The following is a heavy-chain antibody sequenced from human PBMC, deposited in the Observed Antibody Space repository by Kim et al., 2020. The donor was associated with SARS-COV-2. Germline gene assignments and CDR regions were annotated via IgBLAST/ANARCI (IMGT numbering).Heavy chain of an antibody. J-gene: IGHJ4*02. CDR3: ARLETAVTTRIDY. V-gene: IGHV3-21*01. D-gene: IGHD4-17*01. Sequence: YYAYSVKCRCTISRDNAKNSLHLQMNSLRAEDAAMYYCARLETAVTTRIDYWGQGTLVTVSS.